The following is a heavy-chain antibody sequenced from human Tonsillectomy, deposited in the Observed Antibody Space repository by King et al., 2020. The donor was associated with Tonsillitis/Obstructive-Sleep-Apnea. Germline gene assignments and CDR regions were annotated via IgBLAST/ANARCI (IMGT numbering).Heavy chain of an antibody. Sequence: VQLVESGGGLVKPGGSLRLSCAASGFTFSNAWMNWVRQAPGKGLEWVGRNKSKTDGGTTDYAAPVKGRFTISRDDSKNTLYLQMNSLKTEDTAVYYCTTGIVVVPAAILAFDIWGQGTMVTVSS. J-gene: IGHJ3*02. CDR1: GFTFSNAW. D-gene: IGHD2-2*02. CDR2: NKSKTDGGTT. CDR3: TTGIVVVPAAILAFDI. V-gene: IGHV3-15*07.